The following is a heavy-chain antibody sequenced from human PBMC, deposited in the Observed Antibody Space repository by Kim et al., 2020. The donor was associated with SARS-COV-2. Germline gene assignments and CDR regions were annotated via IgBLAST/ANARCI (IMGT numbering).Heavy chain of an antibody. V-gene: IGHV4-61*01. Sequence: SETLSLTCTVSGGSVSGGSYYWSWIRQPPGKGLEWIGYIYYSGSTNYNPSLKSRVTISVDTSKNQFSLKLSSVTAADTAVYYCASSRQGRYFDWFRFWFDPWGQGTLVTVSS. CDR3: ASSRQGRYFDWFRFWFDP. D-gene: IGHD3-9*01. CDR2: IYYSGST. J-gene: IGHJ5*02. CDR1: GGSVSGGSYY.